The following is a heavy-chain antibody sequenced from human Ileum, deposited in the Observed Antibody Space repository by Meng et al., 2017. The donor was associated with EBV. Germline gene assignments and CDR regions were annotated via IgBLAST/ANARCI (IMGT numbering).Heavy chain of an antibody. J-gene: IGHJ4*02. D-gene: IGHD3-10*01. CDR2: INGNSGGT. CDR3: ARDQYYASGTKDY. V-gene: IGHV1-2*06. CDR1: GYTFTGYY. Sequence: QVDLVHPGAAVKNPGASVKVSCKASGYTFTGYYIHWVRQAPGQGLEWMGRINGNSGGTDYARKFRGRVTMTRDTSISTAYMELSGLRSDDTAIYYCARDQYYASGTKDYWGQGTLVTVSS.